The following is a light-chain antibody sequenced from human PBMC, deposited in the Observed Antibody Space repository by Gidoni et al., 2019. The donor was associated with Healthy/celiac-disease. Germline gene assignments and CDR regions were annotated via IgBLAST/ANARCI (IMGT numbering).Light chain of an antibody. V-gene: IGKV3-20*01. CDR3: QQYGSSPEYT. CDR2: GAS. CDR1: QSVSSSY. Sequence: EIVLTQSPGTLSLSPGERATLSSRASQSVSSSYLAWYQQKPGQAPRLLIYGASSRATGIPDRFSGSGSGTDFTLTISRLEPEDFAVYYCQQYGSSPEYTFXQXTKLEIK. J-gene: IGKJ2*01.